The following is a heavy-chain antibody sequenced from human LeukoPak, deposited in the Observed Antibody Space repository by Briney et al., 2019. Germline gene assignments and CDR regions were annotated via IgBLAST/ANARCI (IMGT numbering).Heavy chain of an antibody. V-gene: IGHV3-23*01. CDR3: VKGLHLFDV. CDR1: GFTFSDYA. CDR2: IAYIGT. J-gene: IGHJ6*02. Sequence: GGSLRLSRAASGFTFSDYAMTWVRQTPGQDLEWVSTIAYIGTYYADSVRGRFTISRDDSKDTLYLQMNNLRAEDSAVYYCVKGLHLFDVWGQGTTVTVSS. D-gene: IGHD2-15*01.